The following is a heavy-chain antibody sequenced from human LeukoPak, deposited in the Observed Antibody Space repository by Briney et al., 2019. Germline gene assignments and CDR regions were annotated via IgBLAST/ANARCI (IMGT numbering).Heavy chain of an antibody. CDR2: IYYSGST. CDR1: GGSISSYY. V-gene: IGHV4-59*01. CDR3: ARGGWGIVVVPAAQPRYYYYYMDV. J-gene: IGHJ6*03. Sequence: SETLSLTCTVSGGSISSYYWSWIRQPPGKGLEWIGYIYYSGSTNYNPSLKSRVTISVDTSKNQFSLKLSSVTAADTAVYYCARGGWGIVVVPAAQPRYYYYYMDVWGKGTTVTISS. D-gene: IGHD2-2*01.